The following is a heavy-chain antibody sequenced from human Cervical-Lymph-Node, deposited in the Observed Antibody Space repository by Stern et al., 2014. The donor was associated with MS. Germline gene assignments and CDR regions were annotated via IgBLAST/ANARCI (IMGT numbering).Heavy chain of an antibody. D-gene: IGHD2-2*01. J-gene: IGHJ6*02. CDR3: AKPVPGSLYGMDV. Sequence: VQLVESGGGVVQPGRSLRLSCEASGFTFNNLGMHWVRQAPGKGLAWVAVIAHDGKNQYYANSVKGRFTISRDNSKNTLYLQMNSLRTEDTAMYYCAKPVPGSLYGMDVWGQGTTVTVSS. V-gene: IGHV3-30*18. CDR2: IAHDGKNQ. CDR1: GFTFNNLG.